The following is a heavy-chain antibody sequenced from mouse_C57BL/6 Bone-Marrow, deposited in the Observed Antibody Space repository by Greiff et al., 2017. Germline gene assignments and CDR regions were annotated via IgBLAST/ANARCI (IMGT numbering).Heavy chain of an antibody. CDR2: IDPEDGET. J-gene: IGHJ1*03. V-gene: IGHV14-2*01. CDR1: GFNIKDYY. CDR3: AFYGSSYRWYFDV. D-gene: IGHD1-1*01. Sequence: VQLQQSGAELVKPGASVKLSCTASGFNIKDYYMHWVKQRTEQGLEWIGRIDPEDGETKSAPKFQGKATIPADTSSNTAYLQLSSLTSEDTAVYYCAFYGSSYRWYFDVWGTGTTVTVSS.